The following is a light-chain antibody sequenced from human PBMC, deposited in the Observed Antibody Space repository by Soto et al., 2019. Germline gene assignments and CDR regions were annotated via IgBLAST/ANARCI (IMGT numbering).Light chain of an antibody. Sequence: EIVLTQSPATLSVSPGERVTLSCRASQSVSSYLAWYHHKPGQPPRLLIYGASTRATVVPARFSGSGSGTDFTLTISSLQSEDVGVYFCQQWSDCPLFTFGQGTRLEIK. V-gene: IGKV3-15*01. CDR3: QQWSDCPLFT. CDR1: QSVSSY. J-gene: IGKJ5*01. CDR2: GAS.